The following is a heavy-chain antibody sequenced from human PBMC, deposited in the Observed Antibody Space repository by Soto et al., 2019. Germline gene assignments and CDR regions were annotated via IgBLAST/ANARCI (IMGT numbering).Heavy chain of an antibody. V-gene: IGHV3-73*01. Sequence: EVQLVESGGGLVQPGGSLKLSCAASGFTFSGSAMHWVRQASGKGLEWVGRIRSKANSYATAYAASVKGRFTISRDDSKNTAYLQMNSLKTEDTAVYYCTTEFSSGWPARRGPGSNYWGQGTLVTVSS. CDR2: IRSKANSYAT. CDR1: GFTFSGSA. D-gene: IGHD6-19*01. J-gene: IGHJ4*02. CDR3: TTEFSSGWPARRGPGSNY.